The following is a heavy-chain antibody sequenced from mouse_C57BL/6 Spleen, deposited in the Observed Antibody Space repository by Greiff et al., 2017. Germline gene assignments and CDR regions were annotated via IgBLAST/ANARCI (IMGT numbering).Heavy chain of an antibody. CDR3: ARGAFNWDWYFDV. CDR1: GFSLTSYG. CDR2: IWSGGST. J-gene: IGHJ1*03. Sequence: QVQLQQSGPGLVQPSQSLSITCTVSGFSLTSYGVHWVRQSPGKGLVWLGVIWSGGSTDYNAAFISRLSISKDNSKSQVFFKMNSLQADDTAIYYCARGAFNWDWYFDVWGTGTTVTVSS. V-gene: IGHV2-2*01. D-gene: IGHD4-1*01.